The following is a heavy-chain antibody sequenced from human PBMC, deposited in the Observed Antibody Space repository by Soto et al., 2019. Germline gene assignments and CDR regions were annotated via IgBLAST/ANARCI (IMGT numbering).Heavy chain of an antibody. CDR2: INHSGST. CDR3: ARGSDIVVVPAAPSNWFDP. Sequence: SETLSLTCAVYGGSFSGYYWSWIRQPPGKGLEWIGEINHSGSTNYNPSLKSRVTISVDTSKNQFSLKLSSVTAADTAVYYCARGSDIVVVPAAPSNWFDPWGQGTLVTVSS. CDR1: GGSFSGYY. V-gene: IGHV4-34*01. J-gene: IGHJ5*02. D-gene: IGHD2-2*01.